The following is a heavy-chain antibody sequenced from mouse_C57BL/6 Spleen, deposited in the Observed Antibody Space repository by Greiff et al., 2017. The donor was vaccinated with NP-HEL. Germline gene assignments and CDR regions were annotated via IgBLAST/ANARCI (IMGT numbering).Heavy chain of an antibody. Sequence: EVKLQESGGDLVKPGGSLKLSCAASGFTFSSYGMSWVRQTPDKRLAWVATISSGGSYTYYPDSVKGRFTISRYNAKNTRYLQMSRLKAEDTAMYYCARQVYGNYKQFDVWGTGTTVTDAS. J-gene: IGHJ1*03. CDR1: GFTFSSYG. D-gene: IGHD2-1*01. V-gene: IGHV5-6*01. CDR2: ISSGGSYT. CDR3: ARQVYGNYKQFDV.